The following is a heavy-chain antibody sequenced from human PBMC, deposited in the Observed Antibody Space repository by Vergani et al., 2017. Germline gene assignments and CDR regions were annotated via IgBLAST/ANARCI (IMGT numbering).Heavy chain of an antibody. Sequence: EVQLVESGGGIVKPGGSLRLSCVASGFSFRNAWMNWVRRTPGKGLEWVGRIKSTFDSGTTDYAAAVKGRFTISRDESKNTLFRQMDGLQTEDIGVYYCTTDPRYCGDGSCYRLRDHHYYGMDVWGQGTTVTVSS. V-gene: IGHV3-15*07. CDR1: GFSFRNAW. D-gene: IGHD2-21*01. CDR2: IKSTFDSGTT. J-gene: IGHJ6*02. CDR3: TTDPRYCGDGSCYRLRDHHYYGMDV.